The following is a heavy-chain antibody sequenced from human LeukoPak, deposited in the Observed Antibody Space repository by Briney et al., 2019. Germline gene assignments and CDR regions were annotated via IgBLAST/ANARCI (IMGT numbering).Heavy chain of an antibody. D-gene: IGHD3-22*01. CDR2: ISSSSTYR. CDR1: GFTFSSYS. V-gene: IGHV3-21*01. CDR3: ARGAYDSSGYYTVGDYFDY. J-gene: IGHJ4*02. Sequence: PGGSLRRSCAASGFTFSSYSMNWVRQAPGKGLDWVSSISSSSTYRYYADSVRGRFTISRDNAKNSLYLQMNSLRAEDTAVYYCARGAYDSSGYYTVGDYFDYWGQGTLVTVSS.